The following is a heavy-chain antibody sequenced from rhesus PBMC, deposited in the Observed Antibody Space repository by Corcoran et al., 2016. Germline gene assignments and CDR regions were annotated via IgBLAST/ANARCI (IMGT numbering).Heavy chain of an antibody. CDR2: IIVSSGST. V-gene: IGHV4-99*01. CDR3: VRLERRIFDY. CDR1: GYSISSGYY. Sequence: QVQLQESGPGLVKPSETLSLTCDVSGYSISSGYYWGWIRQPPGKGLEYIGYIIVSSGSTYSDPSLQSRVTISKDTSKNQFALNLSSVTAADTAVFYCVRLERRIFDYWGQGVLVTVSS. J-gene: IGHJ4*01. D-gene: IGHD1-14*01.